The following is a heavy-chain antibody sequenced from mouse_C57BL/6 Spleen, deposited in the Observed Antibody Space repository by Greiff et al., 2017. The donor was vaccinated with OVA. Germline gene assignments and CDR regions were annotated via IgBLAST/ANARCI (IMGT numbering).Heavy chain of an antibody. CDR3: ARDDYDGKDYFDY. CDR1: GFTFSSYA. Sequence: EVKLEESGGGLVKPGGSLKLSCAASGFTFSSYAMSWVRQTPEKRLEWVATISDGGSYTYYPDNVKGRFTISRDNAKNNLYLQMSHLKSEDTAMYYCARDDYDGKDYFDYWGQGTTLTVSS. V-gene: IGHV5-4*01. D-gene: IGHD2-4*01. CDR2: ISDGGSYT. J-gene: IGHJ2*01.